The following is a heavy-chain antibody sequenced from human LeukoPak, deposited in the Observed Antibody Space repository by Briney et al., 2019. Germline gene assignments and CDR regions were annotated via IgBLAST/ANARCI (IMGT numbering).Heavy chain of an antibody. CDR1: GGSFSGYY. J-gene: IGHJ3*02. V-gene: IGHV4-34*01. CDR3: ARRGEGAAFDI. Sequence: PSETLSLTCAVYGGSFSGYYWSWIRQPPGKGLEWIAEIDHSGRTNFNRSLKSRVTISVDTSKNQFSLKLSSVTAADTAVYYCARRGEGAAFDIWGQGTMVTVSS. CDR2: IDHSGRT. D-gene: IGHD2-21*01.